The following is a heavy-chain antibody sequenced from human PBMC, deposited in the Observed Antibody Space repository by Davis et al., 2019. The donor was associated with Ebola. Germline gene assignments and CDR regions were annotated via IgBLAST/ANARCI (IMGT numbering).Heavy chain of an antibody. J-gene: IGHJ4*02. CDR3: VRFGYGAY. CDR1: NGSISSHY. CDR2: IYDSGRT. Sequence: PSETLSLTCTVSNGSISSHYWNWIRQPPGKGLEWIGIIYDSGRTNYNPSLKRRVTISADTSKNQFSLKLRSVTAADTAVYYCVRFGYGAYWGQGTLVTVSS. V-gene: IGHV4-59*11. D-gene: IGHD3-22*01.